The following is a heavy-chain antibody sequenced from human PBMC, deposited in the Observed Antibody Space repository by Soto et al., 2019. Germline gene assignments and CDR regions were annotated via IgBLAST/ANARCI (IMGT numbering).Heavy chain of an antibody. Sequence: GGSLRLSCAASGFTFSSYGMHWVRQAPGKGLEWVAVISYDGSNKYYADSVKGRFTISRDNSKNTLYLQMNSLRAEDTAVYYCAKELSTRWFQEYGMDVWGQGTTVTVSS. CDR1: GFTFSSYG. CDR2: ISYDGSNK. J-gene: IGHJ6*02. CDR3: AKELSTRWFQEYGMDV. V-gene: IGHV3-30*18. D-gene: IGHD2-15*01.